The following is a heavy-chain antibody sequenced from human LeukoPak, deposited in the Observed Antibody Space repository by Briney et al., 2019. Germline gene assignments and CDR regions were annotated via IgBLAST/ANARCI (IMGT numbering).Heavy chain of an antibody. J-gene: IGHJ4*02. D-gene: IGHD2-8*01. CDR2: ISSDGSST. CDR1: GFTFRTAW. V-gene: IGHV3-74*01. Sequence: GGSLRLSCAEPGFTFRTAWMHWVPQALGKGLVWVTRISSDGSSTRYADSVKGRVTIYRDNAKNTLYLQMSSLRAEDTAVYYCVKDLYSYSFDYWGQGTLVTVSS. CDR3: VKDLYSYSFDY.